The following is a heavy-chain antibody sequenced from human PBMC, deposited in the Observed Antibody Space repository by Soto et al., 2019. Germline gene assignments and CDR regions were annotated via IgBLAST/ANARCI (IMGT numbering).Heavy chain of an antibody. J-gene: IGHJ4*02. Sequence: ASVKVSCKASGYTFTSYGISWVRQAPGQGLEWMGWISAYNGNTNYAQKLQGRVTMTTDTSTSTAYMELRSLRSDDTAVYYCARVRGYCSGGSCYATFDYWGQGTLVTVSS. CDR1: GYTFTSYG. D-gene: IGHD2-15*01. CDR3: ARVRGYCSGGSCYATFDY. V-gene: IGHV1-18*01. CDR2: ISAYNGNT.